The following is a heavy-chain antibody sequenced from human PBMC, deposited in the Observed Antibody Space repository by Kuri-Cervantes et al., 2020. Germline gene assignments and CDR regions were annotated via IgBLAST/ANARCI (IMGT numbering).Heavy chain of an antibody. Sequence: SCAASGFTFSSYGMHWVRQAPGKGLEWVAVIWYDGSNKYYADSVKGRFTISRDNSKNTLYLQMNSLRAEDTAVYYCARDLMRFGELLYDNWFDPWGQGTLVTVSS. J-gene: IGHJ5*02. V-gene: IGHV3-33*01. CDR3: ARDLMRFGELLYDNWFDP. CDR2: IWYDGSNK. CDR1: GFTFSSYG. D-gene: IGHD3-10*01.